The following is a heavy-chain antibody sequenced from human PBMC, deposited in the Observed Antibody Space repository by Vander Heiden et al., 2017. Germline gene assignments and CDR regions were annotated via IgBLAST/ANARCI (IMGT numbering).Heavy chain of an antibody. J-gene: IGHJ4*02. CDR1: EITFGNDG. CDR2: IKQDGTEK. D-gene: IGHD1-26*01. Sequence: EVQLVESGGGLVQPGGSLRLSCAASEITFGNDGMTGVRRAPGKGLEWVANIKQDGTEKYYVDSVKGRFTISRDNAKRSLYLQMNSLRPEDTAVYYCAAGVGWVSDSWGQGTLVTVSS. V-gene: IGHV3-7*03. CDR3: AAGVGWVSDS.